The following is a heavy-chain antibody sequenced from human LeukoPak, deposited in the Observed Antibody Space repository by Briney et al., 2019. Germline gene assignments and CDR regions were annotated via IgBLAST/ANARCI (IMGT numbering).Heavy chain of an antibody. CDR3: ARGRPTDIMTTVTTPSYYFDY. D-gene: IGHD4-17*01. CDR2: INWNGGST. Sequence: PGGSLRLSCAASGFTFSSYGMSWVRQAPGKGLEWVSGINWNGGSTGYADSVKGRFTISRDNAKNSLYLQMNSLRAEDTALYYCARGRPTDIMTTVTTPSYYFDYWGQGTLVTVSS. J-gene: IGHJ4*02. CDR1: GFTFSSYG. V-gene: IGHV3-20*04.